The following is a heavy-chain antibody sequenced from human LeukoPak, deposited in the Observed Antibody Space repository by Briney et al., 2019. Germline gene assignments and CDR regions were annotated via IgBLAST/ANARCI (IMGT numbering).Heavy chain of an antibody. CDR2: IYTSGST. D-gene: IGHD5-18*01. J-gene: IGHJ4*02. CDR3: ARGFRFPHTAMVN. CDR1: GGSISSYY. Sequence: SETLSLTCAVYGGSISSYYWSWIRQPAGKGLEWIGRIYTSGSTNYNPSLKSRVTMSVDTSKNQFSLKLSSVTAADTAVYYCARGFRFPHTAMVNWGQGTLVTVSS. V-gene: IGHV4-59*10.